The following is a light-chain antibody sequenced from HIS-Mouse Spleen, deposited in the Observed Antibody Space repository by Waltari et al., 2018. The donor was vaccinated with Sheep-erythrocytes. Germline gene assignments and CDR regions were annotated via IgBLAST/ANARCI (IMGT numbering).Light chain of an antibody. CDR3: QQSYSTPQFT. CDR2: AAS. V-gene: IGKV1-39*01. CDR1: QSISSY. J-gene: IGKJ3*01. Sequence: DIQMTQSPSSLSASVGERVTITCRASQSISSYLNWYQQKPGKAPKLLIYAASSLQSGVPSRFSGSGSGTEFTLTISSLQPEDFATYYCQQSYSTPQFTFGPGTKVDIK.